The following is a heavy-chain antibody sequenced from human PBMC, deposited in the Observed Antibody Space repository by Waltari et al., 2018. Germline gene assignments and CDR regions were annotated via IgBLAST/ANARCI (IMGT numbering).Heavy chain of an antibody. Sequence: GRQAPGKGLEWMGGIIPIFGTANYAQKFQGRVTITADESTSTAYMELSSLRSEDTAVYYCARVDHYGGNADYFDYWGQGTLVTVSS. CDR2: IIPIFGTA. J-gene: IGHJ4*02. V-gene: IGHV1-69*01. CDR3: ARVDHYGGNADYFDY. D-gene: IGHD2-15*01.